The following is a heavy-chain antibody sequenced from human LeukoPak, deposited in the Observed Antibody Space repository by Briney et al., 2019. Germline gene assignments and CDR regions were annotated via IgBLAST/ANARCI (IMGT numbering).Heavy chain of an antibody. CDR2: MNPNSGNT. J-gene: IGHJ5*02. Sequence: ASVKVSCKASGYTFTNYDINWVRHATGQGLEWMAWMNPNSGNTGYAQKFQGRVTMTRNTSISTAYMELSSLRSEDTALYYCARDIAGATKGGWFDTWGQGTPVTVSS. V-gene: IGHV1-8*01. D-gene: IGHD1-26*01. CDR1: GYTFTNYD. CDR3: ARDIAGATKGGWFDT.